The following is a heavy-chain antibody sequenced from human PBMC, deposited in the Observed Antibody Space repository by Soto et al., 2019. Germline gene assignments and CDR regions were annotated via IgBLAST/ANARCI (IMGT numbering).Heavy chain of an antibody. CDR3: ARDGRDYCSGGSCLTYYYYMDV. J-gene: IGHJ6*03. V-gene: IGHV1-3*01. Sequence: GASVKVSCKASGYTFTSYAMHWVRQAPGKRIEGMEWINAGNGNTKYSQKFQGRVTITRDTSASTAYTELSSRRSEDTAVYYCARDGRDYCSGGSCLTYYYYMDVWGKGTTVTVSS. CDR2: INAGNGNT. CDR1: GYTFTSYA. D-gene: IGHD2-15*01.